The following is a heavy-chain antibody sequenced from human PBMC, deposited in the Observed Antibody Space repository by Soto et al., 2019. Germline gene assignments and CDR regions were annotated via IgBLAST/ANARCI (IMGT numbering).Heavy chain of an antibody. V-gene: IGHV1-18*01. Sequence: QVQLVQSGAEVKKPGASVKVSCKASGYTFTSYGISWVRQAPGQGLEWMGWISAYNGNTNYAQKLQGRVTMTTDTSTSTAYMELRSLRSDDTDVYYCARWGFGVVIEYYYYYGMDVWGQGTTVTVSS. J-gene: IGHJ6*02. CDR2: ISAYNGNT. CDR3: ARWGFGVVIEYYYYYGMDV. D-gene: IGHD3-3*01. CDR1: GYTFTSYG.